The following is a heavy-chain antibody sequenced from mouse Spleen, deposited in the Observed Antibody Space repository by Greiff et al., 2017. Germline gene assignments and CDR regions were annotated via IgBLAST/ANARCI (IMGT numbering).Heavy chain of an antibody. CDR1: GYTFTSYW. D-gene: IGHD4-1*01. J-gene: IGHJ2*01. CDR2: IHPNSGST. Sequence: VQLQQPGAELVKPGASVKLSCKASGYTFTSYWMHWVKQRPGQGLEWIGMIHPNSGSTNYNEKFKSKATLTVDKSSSTAYMQLSSLTSEDSAVYYCVSNWDGYYFDYWGQGTTLTVSS. CDR3: VSNWDGYYFDY. V-gene: IGHV1-64*01.